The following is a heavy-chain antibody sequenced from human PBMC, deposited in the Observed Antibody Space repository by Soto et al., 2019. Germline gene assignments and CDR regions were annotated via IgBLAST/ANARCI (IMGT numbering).Heavy chain of an antibody. Sequence: HGESLKISCKGSGYSFTSYWIGWVRQMPGKGLEWMGIIYPGDSDTRYSPSFQGQVTISADKSISTAYLQWSSLKASDTAMYYCARQPYSSGTLDYYYGMDVWGQGTTVTVSS. CDR3: ARQPYSSGTLDYYYGMDV. V-gene: IGHV5-51*01. D-gene: IGHD6-19*01. CDR1: GYSFTSYW. J-gene: IGHJ6*02. CDR2: IYPGDSDT.